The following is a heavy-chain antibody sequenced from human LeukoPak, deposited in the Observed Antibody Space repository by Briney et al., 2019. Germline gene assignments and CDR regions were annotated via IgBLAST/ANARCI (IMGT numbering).Heavy chain of an antibody. Sequence: GGSLRLSCAASGFTFSSYAMSWVRQAPGKGLEWVSAISGSGGSTYYADSVKGRFTISRDNSKNTLYLQMNSLRAEDTAVYYCARDPMATTELRDWGQGTLVTVSS. J-gene: IGHJ4*02. CDR3: ARDPMATTELRD. CDR2: ISGSGGST. D-gene: IGHD1-7*01. V-gene: IGHV3-23*01. CDR1: GFTFSSYA.